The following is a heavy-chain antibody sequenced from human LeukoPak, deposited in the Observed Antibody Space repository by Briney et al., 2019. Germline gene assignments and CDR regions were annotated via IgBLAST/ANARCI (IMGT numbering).Heavy chain of an antibody. Sequence: ASVNVSCKASGYTFTSYDITWVRQAPGQGLEWMGWISAYNGNTNYAQKFQGRVTMTTDTSTSTAYMELRSLRSDDTAVYYCARGYSSSWAFDYWGQGTLVTVSS. V-gene: IGHV1-18*01. CDR1: GYTFTSYD. CDR3: ARGYSSSWAFDY. D-gene: IGHD6-13*01. CDR2: ISAYNGNT. J-gene: IGHJ4*02.